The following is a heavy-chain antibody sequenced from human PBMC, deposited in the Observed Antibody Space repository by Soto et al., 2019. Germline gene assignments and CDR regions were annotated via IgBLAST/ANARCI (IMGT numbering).Heavy chain of an antibody. CDR1: GYTFTTYA. CDR2: INAGNGNT. CDR3: ARDLAGYSSGHDAFDI. D-gene: IGHD6-19*01. J-gene: IGHJ3*02. V-gene: IGHV1-3*01. Sequence: GASVKVSCKASGYTFTTYAINWVRQAPGQRLEWMGWINAGNGNTKYSQKLQGRVTITRDTSTSTAYMELRSLRSDDTAVYYCARDLAGYSSGHDAFDIWGQGTMVTVSS.